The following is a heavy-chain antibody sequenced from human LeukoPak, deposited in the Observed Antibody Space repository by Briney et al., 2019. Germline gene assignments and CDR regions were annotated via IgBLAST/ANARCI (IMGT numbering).Heavy chain of an antibody. V-gene: IGHV3-7*01. CDR1: GFTFTKYW. J-gene: IGHJ4*02. Sequence: GGSLRLSCAASGFTFTKYWMNWVRQGPGKGLECLANIKEDGSETYYADSVKGRFTISRDNSKNLLFLQINSLRVEGTAVYYCARETPRRGETRDGYRWGQGTLVTVSS. D-gene: IGHD5-24*01. CDR3: ARETPRRGETRDGYR. CDR2: IKEDGSET.